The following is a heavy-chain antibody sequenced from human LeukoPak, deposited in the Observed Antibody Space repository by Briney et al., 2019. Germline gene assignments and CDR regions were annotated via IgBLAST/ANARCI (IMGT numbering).Heavy chain of an antibody. D-gene: IGHD2-21*01. V-gene: IGHV3-23*01. CDR1: GFTFNNYG. J-gene: IGHJ4*02. CDR3: AKKSGDHFHFDY. Sequence: GGSLRLSCAASGFTFNNYGMGWVRQTPGKGLEWVATIGTSGANTYHADSVKGRFTISRDNSKSTLYLQMNSLRAEDTAVYHCAKKSGDHFHFDYWGQGTLVTVSS. CDR2: IGTSGANT.